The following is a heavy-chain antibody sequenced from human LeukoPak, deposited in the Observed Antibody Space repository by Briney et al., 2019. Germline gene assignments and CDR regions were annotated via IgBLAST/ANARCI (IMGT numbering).Heavy chain of an antibody. CDR1: GYTFTSYG. J-gene: IGHJ6*03. CDR3: ARVPIAAAATTYYYYYYYMDV. V-gene: IGHV1-18*01. CDR2: ISAYNCNT. D-gene: IGHD6-13*01. Sequence: ASVKVSCKASGYTFTSYGISWVRQAPGQGLEWMGWISAYNCNTNYAQKLQGRVTMTTDASTSTAYMELRSLRSDDTAVYYCARVPIAAAATTYYYYYYYMDVWGKGTTVTVSS.